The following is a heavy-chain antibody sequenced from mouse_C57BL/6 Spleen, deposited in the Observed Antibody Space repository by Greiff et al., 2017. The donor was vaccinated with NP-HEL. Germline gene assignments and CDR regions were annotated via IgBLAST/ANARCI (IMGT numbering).Heavy chain of an antibody. CDR3: APFTSFDV. Sequence: EVQGVESVAELVRPGASVKLSCTASGFNIKNTYMHWVKQRPEQGLEWIGRIDPANGNTKYVPKFQGKATITADTSSNTAYLQLSSLTAEDTASYYCAPFTSFDVWGTGTTVTVSS. J-gene: IGHJ1*03. CDR1: GFNIKNTY. D-gene: IGHD2-12*01. CDR2: IDPANGNT. V-gene: IGHV14-3*01.